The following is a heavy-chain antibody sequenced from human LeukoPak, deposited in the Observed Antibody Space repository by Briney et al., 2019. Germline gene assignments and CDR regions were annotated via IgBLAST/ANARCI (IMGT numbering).Heavy chain of an antibody. D-gene: IGHD3-16*01. CDR3: AKGGAKILGY. V-gene: IGHV3-30*02. CDR1: GFSFSSYA. Sequence: GGSLRLSCAASGFSFSSYAMHWVRQAPGKGLEWVTFIRYDGTNKYYADSVKGRFTISRDNSKNTLYLQMNSLRPEDTAVYYCAKGGAKILGYWGQGTLGTVAS. J-gene: IGHJ4*02. CDR2: IRYDGTNK.